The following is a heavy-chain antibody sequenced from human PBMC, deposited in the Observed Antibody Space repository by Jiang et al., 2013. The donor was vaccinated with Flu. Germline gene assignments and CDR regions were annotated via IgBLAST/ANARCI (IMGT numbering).Heavy chain of an antibody. CDR1: GYTFTGYY. Sequence: SGAEVKKPGASVKVSCKASGYTFTGYYMHWVRQAPGQGLEWMGWINPNSGGTNYAQKFQGWVTMTRDTSISTAYMELSRLRSDDTAVYYCAREDAYCGGDCYSADYFDYWGQGTLVTVSS. J-gene: IGHJ4*02. D-gene: IGHD2-21*01. V-gene: IGHV1-2*04. CDR3: AREDAYCGGDCYSADYFDY. CDR2: INPNSGGT.